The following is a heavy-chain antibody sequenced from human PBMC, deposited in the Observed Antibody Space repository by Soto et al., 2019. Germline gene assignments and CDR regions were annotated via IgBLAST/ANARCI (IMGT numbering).Heavy chain of an antibody. J-gene: IGHJ6*02. CDR1: GCSISSGDYY. CDR2: IYYSGST. V-gene: IGHV4-30-4*01. D-gene: IGHD3-3*01. CDR3: ARDYDFCGGRNYAMDV. Sequence: QVQLQESGPGLVKPSQTLSLTCTVSGCSISSGDYYWSWIRQPPGKGLEWIGYIYYSGSTYYKPSLKSRVTISVDTSNIQFSLKRSAVTAADTAVCDCARDYDFCGGRNYAMDVWGQGTTVTVSS.